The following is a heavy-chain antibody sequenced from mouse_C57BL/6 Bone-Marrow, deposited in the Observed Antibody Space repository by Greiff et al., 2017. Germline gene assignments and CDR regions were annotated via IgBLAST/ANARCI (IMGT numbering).Heavy chain of an antibody. V-gene: IGHV14-4*01. CDR2: IDPEIGDT. Sequence: VQLQQSGAELVRPGASVKLSCTASGFNIKDDYIHWVKQRPEQGLEWIGWIDPEIGDTEYASKFQGKATITSDTSSNTAYLQLSSLTSEDTAVYYCSPFDGNYFDFWGQGTPLPVAS. CDR1: GFNIKDDY. D-gene: IGHD2-3*01. J-gene: IGHJ2*01. CDR3: SPFDGNYFDF.